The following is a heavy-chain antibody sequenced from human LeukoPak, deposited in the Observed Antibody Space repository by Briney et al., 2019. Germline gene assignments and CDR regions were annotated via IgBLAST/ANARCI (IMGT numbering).Heavy chain of an antibody. CDR3: ARPAGIQLWPLDY. Sequence: GESLKISCKGSGYSFTSCWIGWVRQMPGKSLEWMGIIYPGDSDTRYSPSFQGQVTISADKSISTAYLQWSSLKASDTAMYYCARPAGIQLWPLDYWGQGTLVTVSS. V-gene: IGHV5-51*01. CDR1: GYSFTSCW. D-gene: IGHD5-18*01. J-gene: IGHJ4*02. CDR2: IYPGDSDT.